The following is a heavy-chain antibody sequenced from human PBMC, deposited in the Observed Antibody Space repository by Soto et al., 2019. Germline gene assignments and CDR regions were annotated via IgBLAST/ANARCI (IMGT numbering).Heavy chain of an antibody. D-gene: IGHD6-13*01. CDR3: AKDWSDSSSWYYYYGMDV. V-gene: IGHV3-30*18. Sequence: QVQLVESGGGVVQPGRSLRPSCAASGFTFSSYGMHWVRQAPGKGLEWVAVISYDGSNKYYADSVKGRFTISRDNSKNTLYLQMNSLRAEDTAVYYCAKDWSDSSSWYYYYGMDVWGQGTTVTVSS. CDR1: GFTFSSYG. J-gene: IGHJ6*02. CDR2: ISYDGSNK.